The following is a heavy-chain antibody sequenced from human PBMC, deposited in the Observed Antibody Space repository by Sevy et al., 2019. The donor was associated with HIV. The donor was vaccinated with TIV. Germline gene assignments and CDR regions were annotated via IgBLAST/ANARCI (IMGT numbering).Heavy chain of an antibody. V-gene: IGHV1-24*01. CDR2: FDPEDRET. CDR3: AITKDYYDNSGYPFDY. CDR1: GYTLTKLS. Sequence: ASVKVSCKVSGYTLTKLSMHWVRQAPGKGLEWMGTFDPEDRETIYAQKFQGRVTMTEDTSIDTAYMELSSLRSEDTAVFYCAITKDYYDNSGYPFDYWGQGTLVTVSS. J-gene: IGHJ4*02. D-gene: IGHD3-22*01.